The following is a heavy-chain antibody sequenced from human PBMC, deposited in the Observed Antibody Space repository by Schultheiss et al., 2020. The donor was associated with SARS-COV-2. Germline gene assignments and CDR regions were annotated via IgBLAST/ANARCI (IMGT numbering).Heavy chain of an antibody. CDR2: INHSGST. J-gene: IGHJ6*03. CDR3: ARDSRYCSSTSCRYYYYYMDV. D-gene: IGHD2-2*01. V-gene: IGHV4-34*01. Sequence: SQTLSLTCAVYGGSFSGYYWSWIRQPPGKGLEWIGEINHSGSTNYNPSLKSRLTMSVDTSKKQFSLKLTSMTAADTAVYYCARDSRYCSSTSCRYYYYYMDVWGKGTTVTVAS. CDR1: GGSFSGYY.